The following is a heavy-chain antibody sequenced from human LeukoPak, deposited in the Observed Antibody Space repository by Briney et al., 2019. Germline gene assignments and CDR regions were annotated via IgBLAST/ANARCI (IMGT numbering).Heavy chain of an antibody. CDR2: IYTSGST. CDR1: VGSISSYY. CDR3: AREAFTMVRGVIIYYYNYMDV. Sequence: SETLSLTSTVSVGSISSYYWSWIRQPAGKELEGMGRIYTSGSTNYNPSLKRRVTMSVATSKNQFSLKLSSVTAADTAVYYCAREAFTMVRGVIIYYYNYMDVWGKGTTVTISS. D-gene: IGHD3-10*01. J-gene: IGHJ6*03. V-gene: IGHV4-4*07.